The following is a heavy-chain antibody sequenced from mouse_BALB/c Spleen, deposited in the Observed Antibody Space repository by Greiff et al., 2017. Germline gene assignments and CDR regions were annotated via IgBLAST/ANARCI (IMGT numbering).Heavy chain of an antibody. CDR3: ASYDGYYAWFAY. J-gene: IGHJ3*01. V-gene: IGHV1-26*01. D-gene: IGHD2-3*01. CDR2: VNPNNGGT. Sequence: EVQLQESGPDLVKPGASVKISCKASVYSFTGYYMHWVKQSHGKSLEWIGRVNPNNGGTSYNQKFKGKAILTVDKSSSTAYMELRSLTSEDSAVYYCASYDGYYAWFAYWGQGTLVTVSA. CDR1: VYSFTGYY.